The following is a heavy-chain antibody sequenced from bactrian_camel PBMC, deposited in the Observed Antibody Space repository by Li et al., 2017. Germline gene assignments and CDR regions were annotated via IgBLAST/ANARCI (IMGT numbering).Heavy chain of an antibody. CDR1: RYTYTSLALSC. D-gene: IGHD1*01. Sequence: VQLVESGGGSVEAGGSLRLSCAVSRYTYTSLALSCMGWFRQVPGKEREGVAAIYLRGGTTYYADSVKGRFTISQDYAKNTAFLGMNNLTPEDYAMYYCAASGTYARYPLREPEYKYWGQGTQVTVS. CDR3: AASGTYARYPLREPEYKY. J-gene: IGHJ4*01. CDR2: IYLRGGTT. V-gene: IGHV3S40*01.